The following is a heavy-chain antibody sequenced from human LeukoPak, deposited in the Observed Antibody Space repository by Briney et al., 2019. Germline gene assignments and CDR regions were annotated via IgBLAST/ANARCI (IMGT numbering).Heavy chain of an antibody. CDR1: GYTFTAYY. CDR2: ITPNSGGT. D-gene: IGHD6-6*01. V-gene: IGHV1-2*02. Sequence: GASVKVSCKASGYTFTAYYMHWVRLAPGQGLEWMGWITPNSGGTKYAQRFQGRVTMTRDTSISTAYMELSGLRSDDTAVYYCARATLTFYSSSYYFDYWGQGTLVTVSS. J-gene: IGHJ4*02. CDR3: ARATLTFYSSSYYFDY.